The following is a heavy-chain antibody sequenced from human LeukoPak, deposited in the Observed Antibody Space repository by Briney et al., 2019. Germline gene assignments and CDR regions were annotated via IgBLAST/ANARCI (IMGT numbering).Heavy chain of an antibody. CDR1: GLTFSSYA. CDR2: ISGSGGNT. J-gene: IGHJ4*02. Sequence: QTGGSLRLSCAASGLTFSSYAMSWVRQAPGKGLEWVSAISGSGGNTYYADSVKGRFTISRDNSKNTLYLQMNSLRAEDTAVYYCAKLPELLWFGDAHYWGQGTLVSVSS. CDR3: AKLPELLWFGDAHY. V-gene: IGHV3-23*01. D-gene: IGHD3-10*01.